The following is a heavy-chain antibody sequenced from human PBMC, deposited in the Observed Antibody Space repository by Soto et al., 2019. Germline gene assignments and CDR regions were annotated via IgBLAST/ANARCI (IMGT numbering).Heavy chain of an antibody. CDR2: INHSGST. D-gene: IGHD3-10*01. CDR3: ARGAGTGFGATGVYGMDV. Sequence: SETLSLTCAVYGGSFSGYYWSWIRQPPGKGLEWIGEINHSGSTNYNPSLKSRVTISVDTSKNQFSLKLSSVTAADTAVYYCARGAGTGFGATGVYGMDVWGQGTTVTVSS. V-gene: IGHV4-34*01. CDR1: GGSFSGYY. J-gene: IGHJ6*02.